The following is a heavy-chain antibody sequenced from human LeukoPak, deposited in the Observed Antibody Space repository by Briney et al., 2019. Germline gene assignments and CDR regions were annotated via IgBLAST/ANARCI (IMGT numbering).Heavy chain of an antibody. V-gene: IGHV3-21*01. Sequence: GGSLRLSCAASGFTFSSYSMNWVRQAPGKGLEWVSSISSSSRYIYYADSVKGRFTISRDNAKNSVYLQMNSLRAEDTAVYYYARDKAGTTPYYYYSMDVWGKGTTVTVSS. CDR3: ARDKAGTTPYYYYSMDV. CDR2: ISSSSRYI. D-gene: IGHD1-1*01. CDR1: GFTFSSYS. J-gene: IGHJ6*03.